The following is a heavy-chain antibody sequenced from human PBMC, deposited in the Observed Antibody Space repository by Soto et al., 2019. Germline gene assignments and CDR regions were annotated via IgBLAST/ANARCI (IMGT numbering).Heavy chain of an antibody. CDR1: GGTFSSYA. D-gene: IGHD1-26*01. Sequence: QVQLVQSGAEVKKPGSSMKVSCKASGGTFSSYAISWVRQAPGQGLEWMGGIIPVFGTANYAQQFQGRVTITADESTSTAYMDLSSLRSEDTAVYYCARDLGGSYYKLVGAFDIWGQGTMVTVSS. V-gene: IGHV1-69*01. CDR3: ARDLGGSYYKLVGAFDI. J-gene: IGHJ3*02. CDR2: IIPVFGTA.